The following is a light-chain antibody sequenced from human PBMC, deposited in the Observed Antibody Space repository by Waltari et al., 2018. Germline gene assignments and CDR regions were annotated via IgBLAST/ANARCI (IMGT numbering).Light chain of an antibody. CDR2: GAS. V-gene: IGKV3-15*01. Sequence: EIVMTQSPVTLSVSPGERATLSCRASQSVSNNLAWYQQKPGQAPRLLNYGASTRASGIPARFSGSGSGTEFTLTISSLQSEDFAVYFCQQYNNWPPNTFGPGTKVDFK. J-gene: IGKJ3*01. CDR1: QSVSNN. CDR3: QQYNNWPPNT.